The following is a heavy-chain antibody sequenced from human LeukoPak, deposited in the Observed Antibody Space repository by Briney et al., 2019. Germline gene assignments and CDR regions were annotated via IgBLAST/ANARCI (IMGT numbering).Heavy chain of an antibody. CDR1: GFTFSSYG. V-gene: IGHV3-23*01. J-gene: IGHJ5*02. Sequence: PGGSLRLSCAASGFTFSSYGMTWVRQAPGKGLEWVSSIGSGGTTYYSDPVKGRFTISRGNSKNTLFLQVNSLGAEDTAVYYCASLSAAGTFSWGQGTLVTVSS. CDR3: ASLSAAGTFS. D-gene: IGHD6-13*01. CDR2: IGSGGTT.